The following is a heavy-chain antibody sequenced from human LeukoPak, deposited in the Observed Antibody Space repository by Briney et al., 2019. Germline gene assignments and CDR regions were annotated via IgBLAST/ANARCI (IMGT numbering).Heavy chain of an antibody. CDR2: INHSGST. D-gene: IGHD2-2*02. CDR1: GGSFSGYY. Sequence: SETLSLTXAVYGGSFSGYYWSWIRQPPGKGMEWIGEINHSGSTNYNPSLKSRVTISVDTSKNQFSLKLSSVTAADTAVYYCARIEYCSSTSCYNGAFDIWGQGTMVTVSS. CDR3: ARIEYCSSTSCYNGAFDI. J-gene: IGHJ3*02. V-gene: IGHV4-34*01.